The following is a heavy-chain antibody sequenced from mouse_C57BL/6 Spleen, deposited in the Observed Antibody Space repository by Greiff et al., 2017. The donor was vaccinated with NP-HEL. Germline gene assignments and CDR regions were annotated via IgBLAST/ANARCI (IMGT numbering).Heavy chain of an antibody. CDR2: IHPNSGST. D-gene: IGHD2-3*01. V-gene: IGHV1-64*01. CDR1: GYTFTSYW. Sequence: QVQLQQPGAELVKPGASVKLSCKASGYTFTSYWMHWVKQRPGQGLEWIGMIHPNSGSTNYNEKFESKATLTVDKSSSTAYMQLSSLTSEDSAVYYCARSGGGWLSYFDYWGQGTTLTVSS. CDR3: ARSGGGWLSYFDY. J-gene: IGHJ2*01.